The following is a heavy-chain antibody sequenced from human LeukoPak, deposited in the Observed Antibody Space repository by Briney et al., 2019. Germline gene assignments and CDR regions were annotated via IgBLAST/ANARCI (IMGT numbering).Heavy chain of an antibody. D-gene: IGHD3-3*01. CDR1: GYSFTSYW. CDR2: IYPGDSDT. Sequence: GESQKISCKGSGYSFTSYWIGWVRQMPGKGLEWMGIIYPGDSDTRYSPSFQGQVTISADKSISTAYLQWSSLKASDTAMYYCARLPGYDFWSGYRLGYFDYWGQGTLVTVSS. V-gene: IGHV5-51*01. J-gene: IGHJ4*02. CDR3: ARLPGYDFWSGYRLGYFDY.